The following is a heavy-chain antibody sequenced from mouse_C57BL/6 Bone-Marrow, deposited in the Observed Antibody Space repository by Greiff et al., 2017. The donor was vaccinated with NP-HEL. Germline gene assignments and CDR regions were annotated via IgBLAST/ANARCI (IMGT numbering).Heavy chain of an antibody. J-gene: IGHJ4*01. V-gene: IGHV1-50*01. Sequence: QVQLKESGAELVKPGASVKLSCKASGYTFTSYWMQWVKQRPGQGLEWIGEIDPSDSYTNYNQKFKGKATLTVDTSSSTAYMQLSSLTSEDSAVYYCARGNYYYAMDYWGQGTSVTVSS. CDR3: ARGNYYYAMDY. CDR1: GYTFTSYW. CDR2: IDPSDSYT. D-gene: IGHD2-1*01.